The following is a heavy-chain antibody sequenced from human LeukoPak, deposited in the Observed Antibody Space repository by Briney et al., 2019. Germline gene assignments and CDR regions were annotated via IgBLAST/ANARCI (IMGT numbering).Heavy chain of an antibody. D-gene: IGHD6-25*01. CDR2: IIPIFGTA. CDR3: ARGRLDYDAFDI. J-gene: IGHJ3*02. CDR1: GGTFSSYA. Sequence: GSSVKVSCKASGGTFSSYAISWVRQAPGQGLEWMGGIIPIFGTANYAQKFQGRVTMTRDTSISTAYMELSRLRSDDTAVYYCARGRLDYDAFDIWGQGTMVTVSS. V-gene: IGHV1-69*05.